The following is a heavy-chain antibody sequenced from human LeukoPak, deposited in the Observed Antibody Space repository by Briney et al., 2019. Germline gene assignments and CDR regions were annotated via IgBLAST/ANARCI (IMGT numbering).Heavy chain of an antibody. CDR2: INPNTGAT. CDR3: ARDRVGSGWPRPYYFEF. CDR1: GYTFTGYY. Sequence: GASVKVSCRPFGYTFTGYYIHWVRQAPGLGLEWMGWINPNTGATMYGQKFQGRVTLTRDTSIDTAYMELTNLRSDDTALYYCARDRVGSGWPRPYYFEFWGQGSLVTVPS. D-gene: IGHD6-19*01. V-gene: IGHV1-2*02. J-gene: IGHJ4*02.